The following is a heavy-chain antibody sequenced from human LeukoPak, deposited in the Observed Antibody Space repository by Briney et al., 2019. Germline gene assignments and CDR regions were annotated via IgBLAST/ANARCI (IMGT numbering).Heavy chain of an antibody. J-gene: IGHJ4*02. Sequence: GGSLRLSCAASGFTFGSYWMTWVRRAPGKGLEWVANIKPDGSEKYYVDSVKGRFTISRDNANNSLYLQMNSLRAEDTAVYYCARDRTRFGYWGQGTLVTVSS. CDR2: IKPDGSEK. V-gene: IGHV3-7*01. D-gene: IGHD3-10*02. CDR3: ARDRTRFGY. CDR1: GFTFGSYW.